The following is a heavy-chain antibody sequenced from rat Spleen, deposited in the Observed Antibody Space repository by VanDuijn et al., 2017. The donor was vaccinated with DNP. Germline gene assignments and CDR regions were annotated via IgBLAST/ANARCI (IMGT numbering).Heavy chain of an antibody. CDR2: IIYDGSST. V-gene: IGHV5-17*01. CDR3: ARHRTIMPYYYAMDA. Sequence: EVQLVESGGGLVQPGRSLKVSCAASGFTFSDYAMAWVRQAPKKGLEWVATIIYDGSSTNYRDSVKGRFAISRDNAQSTLYLQMDSLRSEDTATYYCARHRTIMPYYYAMDAWGQGASVTVSS. J-gene: IGHJ4*01. D-gene: IGHD1-12*01. CDR1: GFTFSDYA.